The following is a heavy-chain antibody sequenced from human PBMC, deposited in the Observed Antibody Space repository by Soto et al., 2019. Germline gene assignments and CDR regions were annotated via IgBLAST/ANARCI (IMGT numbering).Heavy chain of an antibody. CDR3: ARPYFPGYCSGGSCYPANWFDP. CDR2: INAGNGNT. J-gene: IGHJ5*02. Sequence: GASVKVSCKASGYTFTSYAMHWVRQAPGQRLEWMGWINAGNGNTKYSQKFQGRVTITRDTSASTAYMELSSLRSEDTAVYYCARPYFPGYCSGGSCYPANWFDPWGQGTLVTVS. V-gene: IGHV1-3*01. CDR1: GYTFTSYA. D-gene: IGHD2-15*01.